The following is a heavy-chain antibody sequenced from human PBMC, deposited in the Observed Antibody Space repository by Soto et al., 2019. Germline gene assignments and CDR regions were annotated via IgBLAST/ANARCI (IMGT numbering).Heavy chain of an antibody. CDR2: INHSGNT. V-gene: IGHV4-34*01. Sequence: PETLPLTCSVYGASLSDNYCNWLRQPPGKGLEWIGEINHSGNTNYNPSLRSRVTISIDTSKNQLSLNLRSVSAADTVVYYCASDRGEFDAWGQGTQVTV. J-gene: IGHJ5*02. D-gene: IGHD2-21*01. CDR1: GASLSDNY. CDR3: ASDRGEFDA.